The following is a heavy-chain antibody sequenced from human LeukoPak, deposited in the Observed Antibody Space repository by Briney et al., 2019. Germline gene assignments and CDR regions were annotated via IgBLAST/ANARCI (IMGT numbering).Heavy chain of an antibody. CDR2: ISSSGSTL. D-gene: IGHD6-13*01. Sequence: PGGSLRLSCAASGFTFSSYEMNWVRQAPGKGLEGVSYISSSGSTLYYADSVKGRFTISRDNAKNSLYLQMNSLRAEDTAVYYCARAAGSSWEPDDAFDIWGQGTMVTVSS. CDR1: GFTFSSYE. J-gene: IGHJ3*02. CDR3: ARAAGSSWEPDDAFDI. V-gene: IGHV3-48*03.